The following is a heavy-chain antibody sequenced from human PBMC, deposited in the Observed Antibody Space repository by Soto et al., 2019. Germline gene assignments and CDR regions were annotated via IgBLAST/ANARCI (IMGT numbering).Heavy chain of an antibody. Sequence: PGGSLRLSCAGSGFTFSNAWMSWVRQAPGKGLEWVGRIKSKTDGGTTDYAAPVKGRFTISRDDSKNTLYLQMNSLRVEDTAVYYCGRQSLEYCRSMNCLYYFFYMDVWGNGTTVTVSS. CDR1: GFTFSNAW. J-gene: IGHJ6*03. CDR2: IKSKTDGGTT. V-gene: IGHV3-15*01. CDR3: GRQSLEYCRSMNCLYYFFYMDV. D-gene: IGHD2-2*01.